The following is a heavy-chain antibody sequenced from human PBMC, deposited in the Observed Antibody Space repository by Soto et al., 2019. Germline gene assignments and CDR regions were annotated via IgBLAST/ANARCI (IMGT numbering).Heavy chain of an antibody. CDR2: ISYDGSNK. D-gene: IGHD3-22*01. V-gene: IGHV3-30-3*01. CDR1: GFTFSSYA. CDR3: ARDRDSSGYYSRFDP. J-gene: IGHJ5*02. Sequence: GSLRLSCAASGFTFSSYAMHWVRQAPGKGLEWVAVISYDGSNKYYADSVKGRFTISRDNSKNTLYLQMNSLRAEDTAVYYCARDRDSSGYYSRFDPWGQGTLVTVSS.